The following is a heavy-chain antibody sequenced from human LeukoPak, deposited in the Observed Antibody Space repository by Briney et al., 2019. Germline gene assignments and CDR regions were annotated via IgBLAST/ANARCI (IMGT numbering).Heavy chain of an antibody. Sequence: GGSLRLSCAASGFTFSSYAMSWVRQAPGKGLEWVSAISGSGGSTYYADSVKGRFTISRDNSENTLYLQMNSLRAEDTAVYYCAKGGSYYYDSSGYYGYWGQGTLVTVSS. CDR1: GFTFSSYA. CDR3: AKGGSYYYDSSGYYGY. D-gene: IGHD3-22*01. CDR2: ISGSGGST. V-gene: IGHV3-23*01. J-gene: IGHJ4*02.